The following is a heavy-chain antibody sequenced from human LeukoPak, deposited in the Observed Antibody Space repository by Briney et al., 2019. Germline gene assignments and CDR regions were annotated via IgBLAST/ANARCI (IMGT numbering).Heavy chain of an antibody. V-gene: IGHV4-34*01. CDR2: INHSGST. CDR3: ARGPYSSSWYVFYFDY. CDR1: GGSFSGYY. D-gene: IGHD6-13*01. J-gene: IGHJ4*02. Sequence: PSQTLSLTCAVDGGSFSGYYWSWIRQPPGKGMEWIGEINHSGSTNCNPSLKSRVTISVDTSKNQFSLKLSSVTAADTAVYYCARGPYSSSWYVFYFDYWGQGTLVTVSS.